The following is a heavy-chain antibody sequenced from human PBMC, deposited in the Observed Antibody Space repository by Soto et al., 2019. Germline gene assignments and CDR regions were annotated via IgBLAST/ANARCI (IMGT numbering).Heavy chain of an antibody. D-gene: IGHD3-22*01. J-gene: IGHJ4*02. CDR2: ISGSGGST. CDR1: GFTFSSYA. V-gene: IGHV3-23*01. Sequence: GSLRLSCAASGFTFSSYAMSWVRQAPGKGLEWVSAISGSGGSTYYADSVKGRFTISRDNSKNTLYLQMNSLRAEDTAVYYCAKVGLYYYDSSGYYFDYWGQGTLVTVSS. CDR3: AKVGLYYYDSSGYYFDY.